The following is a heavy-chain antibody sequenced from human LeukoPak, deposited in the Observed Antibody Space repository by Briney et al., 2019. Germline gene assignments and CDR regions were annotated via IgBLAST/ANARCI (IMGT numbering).Heavy chain of an antibody. J-gene: IGHJ4*02. Sequence: PGGSLRLSCAASGFTFSSYAMSWVRQAPGKGLEWVSGISGSGDTTYYADSVKGRFTISRDNSKNTLYLKMNRLRAEDTAVYYCAKGRQARWLQSLFDYWGQGTLVTVSS. CDR2: ISGSGDTT. CDR3: AKGRQARWLQSLFDY. D-gene: IGHD5-24*01. V-gene: IGHV3-23*01. CDR1: GFTFSSYA.